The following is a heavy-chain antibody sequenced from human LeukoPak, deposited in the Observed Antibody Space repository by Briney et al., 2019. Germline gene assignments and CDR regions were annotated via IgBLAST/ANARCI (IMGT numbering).Heavy chain of an antibody. CDR3: AKDREVYVQNWFDP. V-gene: IGHV3-23*01. D-gene: IGHD2-8*01. CDR2: ISGSGGST. Sequence: GGSLRLSCAASGFPFSSYAMSWVRQAPGKGLEWVSAISGSGGSTYYADSVKGRFTISRDNSKNTLYLQMNSLRAEDTAVYYCAKDREVYVQNWFDPWGQGTLVTVSS. J-gene: IGHJ5*02. CDR1: GFPFSSYA.